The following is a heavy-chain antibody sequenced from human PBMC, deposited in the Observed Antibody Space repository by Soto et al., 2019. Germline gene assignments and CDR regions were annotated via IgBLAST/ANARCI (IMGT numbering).Heavy chain of an antibody. Sequence: QVQLQESGPGLVKPSQTLSLSCTVSGGSISNGGYYWSWIRQHPGEGLEWIGYIYYSGSTYYNPSLKSRFTISVDTSKNQFSLKLSFVTAADTAVYYCARDVSWSGYFNWFDPWGQGTLVTVSS. CDR1: GGSISNGGYY. CDR2: IYYSGST. V-gene: IGHV4-31*03. CDR3: ARDVSWSGYFNWFDP. D-gene: IGHD3-3*01. J-gene: IGHJ5*02.